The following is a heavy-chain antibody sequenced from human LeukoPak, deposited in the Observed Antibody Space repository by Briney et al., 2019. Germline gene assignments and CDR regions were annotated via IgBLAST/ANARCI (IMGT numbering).Heavy chain of an antibody. D-gene: IGHD5-24*01. CDR3: ARVEMTTIYYFDY. V-gene: IGHV4-38-2*02. J-gene: IGHJ4*02. CDR1: GYSISSGYY. Sequence: SETLSLTCTVSGYSISSGYYWGWIRQPPGKGLEWIGSIYHSGSTYYNPSLKSRVTISVDTSKNQFSLKLSSVTAADTAVHYCARVEMTTIYYFDYWGQGTLVTVSS. CDR2: IYHSGST.